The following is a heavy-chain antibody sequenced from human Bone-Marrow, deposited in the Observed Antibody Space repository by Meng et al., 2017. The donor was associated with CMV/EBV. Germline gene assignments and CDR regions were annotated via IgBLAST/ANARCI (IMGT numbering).Heavy chain of an antibody. J-gene: IGHJ2*01. V-gene: IGHV3-21*01. Sequence: YGFTFSSHSMNWVRQAPGRGLEWVSSISTSGSYIYYADSLMSRFTISRDNAKNSLYLQMNSLRAEDTAVYHCARAPYGAKSDWYFDLWGRGTLVTVSS. CDR1: GFTFSSHS. CDR2: ISTSGSYI. D-gene: IGHD4-23*01. CDR3: ARAPYGAKSDWYFDL.